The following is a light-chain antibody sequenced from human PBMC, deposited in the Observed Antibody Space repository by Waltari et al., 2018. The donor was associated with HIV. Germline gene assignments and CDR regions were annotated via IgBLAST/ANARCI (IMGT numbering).Light chain of an antibody. V-gene: IGLV3-21*04. J-gene: IGLJ2*01. CDR1: NIASKR. CDR3: QVWDSATDHVL. Sequence: LTQPPSLSVAPGETATITCWATNIASKRVHWYQQKAGQAPVVVMSYDTDRPAGIAERFSGFNSGHTASLIITRVGAGDEADYYCQVWDSATDHVLFGGGTRLTVL. CDR2: YDT.